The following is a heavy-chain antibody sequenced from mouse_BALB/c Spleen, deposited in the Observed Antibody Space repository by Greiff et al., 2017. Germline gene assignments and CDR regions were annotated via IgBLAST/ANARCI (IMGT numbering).Heavy chain of an antibody. CDR1: GFTFSDYY. J-gene: IGHJ4*01. Sequence: EVKLVESGGGLVKPGGSLKLSCAASGFTFSDYYMYWVRQTPEKRLEWVATISDGGSYTYYPDSVKGRFTISRDNAKNNLYLQMSSLKSEDTAMYYCARDRDGYYKAMDYWGQGTSVTVSS. D-gene: IGHD2-3*01. V-gene: IGHV5-4*02. CDR3: ARDRDGYYKAMDY. CDR2: ISDGGSYT.